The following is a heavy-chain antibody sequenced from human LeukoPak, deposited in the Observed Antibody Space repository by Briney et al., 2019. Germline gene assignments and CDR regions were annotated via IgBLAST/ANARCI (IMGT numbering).Heavy chain of an antibody. Sequence: ASVKLSCKASGYTFAKFYIHWVRQAPGQGLEWMGIINPSGGTTSYAQKFQGRVSMTRDTSTSTVYMELSSLRSEDTAVYYCARDNRGERTPGWGYGGFDIWGQGTMVSVSS. J-gene: IGHJ3*02. CDR1: GYTFAKFY. CDR2: INPSGGTT. CDR3: ARDNRGERTPGWGYGGFDI. D-gene: IGHD3-16*01. V-gene: IGHV1-46*01.